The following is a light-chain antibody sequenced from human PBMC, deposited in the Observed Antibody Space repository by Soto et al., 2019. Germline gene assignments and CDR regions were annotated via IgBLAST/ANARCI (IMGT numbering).Light chain of an antibody. V-gene: IGLV1-40*01. CDR3: QSYDSSLSGWL. CDR1: SSNIGAGYN. CDR2: GDS. J-gene: IGLJ3*02. Sequence: QTVLTQPASVSGAPGQRVTISCTGSSSNIGAGYNVHWYQQVPGTAPKLLIYGDSNRPSGVPDRFSGSKSGTSASLAITGLQAEDEADYYCQSYDSSLSGWLFGGGTQLTVL.